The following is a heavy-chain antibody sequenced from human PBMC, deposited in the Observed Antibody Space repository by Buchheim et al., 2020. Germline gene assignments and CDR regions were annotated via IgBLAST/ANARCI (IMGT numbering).Heavy chain of an antibody. Sequence: QVQLVESGGGVVQPGRSLRLSCAASGFTFSSYGMHWVRQAPGKGLEWVAVISYDGSNKYYADSVKGRFTISRDNSKNTLYLQMNSLRAEDTAVYYCAKEMGQWLVQINFDYWGQGTL. D-gene: IGHD6-19*01. CDR3: AKEMGQWLVQINFDY. V-gene: IGHV3-30*18. CDR2: ISYDGSNK. J-gene: IGHJ4*02. CDR1: GFTFSSYG.